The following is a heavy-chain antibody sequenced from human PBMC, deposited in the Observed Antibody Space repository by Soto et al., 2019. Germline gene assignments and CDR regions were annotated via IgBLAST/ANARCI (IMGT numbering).Heavy chain of an antibody. J-gene: IGHJ6*03. Sequence: ADTLSLTCTVSGGSISSFYWFWSRRSPGRGLKWRGYVYYSGKTKYNPSLESRVTISVDTSESQFSLKLNRVTAADTAVYYCARGARFGDRRYMDVWGKGTTVTVSS. CDR1: GGSISSFY. V-gene: IGHV4-59*12. CDR3: ARGARFGDRRYMDV. D-gene: IGHD3-10*01. CDR2: VYYSGKT.